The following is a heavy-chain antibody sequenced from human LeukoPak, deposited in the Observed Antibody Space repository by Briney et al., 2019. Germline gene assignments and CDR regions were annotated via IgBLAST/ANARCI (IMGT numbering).Heavy chain of an antibody. CDR1: GFTFSNYS. Sequence: PGGSLRLSCAGSGFTFSNYSINWVRQAPGKGLEWVSSISPSSHYIYYADSVRGRFTISRDNARQSLYLQMNSLRDEDTAVYYCARDRHTAMVYYYYYMDVWGTGTTVTVSS. J-gene: IGHJ6*03. D-gene: IGHD5-18*01. CDR2: ISPSSHYI. CDR3: ARDRHTAMVYYYYYMDV. V-gene: IGHV3-21*04.